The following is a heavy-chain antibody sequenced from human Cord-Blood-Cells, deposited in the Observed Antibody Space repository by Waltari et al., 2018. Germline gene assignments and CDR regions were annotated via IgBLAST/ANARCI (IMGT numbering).Heavy chain of an antibody. CDR1: GGPFTTGNW. D-gene: IGHD1-26*01. J-gene: IGHJ5*02. CDR2: IYHSGST. Sequence: QVQLQESGPGLVKPSGPRPPTCPSPGGPFTTGNWGSWVAQPPGKGLEWIGEIYHSGSTNYNPYLKSRVTISVDKSKNQFSLKLSSVTAADTAVYYCARDYPVGSRGWFDPWGQGTLVTVSS. V-gene: IGHV4-4*02. CDR3: ARDYPVGSRGWFDP.